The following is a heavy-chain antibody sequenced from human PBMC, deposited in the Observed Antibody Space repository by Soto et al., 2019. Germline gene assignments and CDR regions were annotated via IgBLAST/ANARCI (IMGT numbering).Heavy chain of an antibody. J-gene: IGHJ4*02. CDR1: GYTFTTYT. Sequence: ASVKVSCKASGYTFTTYTLYWVRQAPGQRLEWMGWINTANGGTKYSQIFQGRVTLTSDTSASTAYLELGSLISEDTALYYCARDGLPGEGIALDYWGQGTLDTVSS. CDR2: INTANGGT. D-gene: IGHD2-21*01. V-gene: IGHV1-3*04. CDR3: ARDGLPGEGIALDY.